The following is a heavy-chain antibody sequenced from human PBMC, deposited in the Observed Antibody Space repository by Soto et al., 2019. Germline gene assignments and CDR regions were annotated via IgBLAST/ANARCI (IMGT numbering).Heavy chain of an antibody. D-gene: IGHD5-18*01. J-gene: IGHJ4*02. V-gene: IGHV4-34*01. CDR3: ARGYDTALAPIF. Sequence: SETLSLTCAVYGGSFSSYHWSWIRQTPGRGLEWIGEINHLTTTNYNPSLKSRVIISLDTPKNQFSLKLSSVTAADTAVYYCARGYDTALAPIFWGQGILVTVSS. CDR2: INHLTTT. CDR1: GGSFSSYH.